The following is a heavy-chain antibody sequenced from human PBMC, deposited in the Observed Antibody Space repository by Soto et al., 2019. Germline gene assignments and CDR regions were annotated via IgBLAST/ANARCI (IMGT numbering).Heavy chain of an antibody. CDR1: GGTFSSYA. Sequence: SVKFSFKASGGTFSSYAISWVRQAPGQGLEWMGGIIPIFGTANYAQKFQGRVTITADKSTSTAYMELSSLRSEDTAVYYCARGVVVPAAMHTLGYYYYGMDVWGQGTTVTVSS. CDR2: IIPIFGTA. V-gene: IGHV1-69*06. J-gene: IGHJ6*02. D-gene: IGHD2-2*01. CDR3: ARGVVVPAAMHTLGYYYYGMDV.